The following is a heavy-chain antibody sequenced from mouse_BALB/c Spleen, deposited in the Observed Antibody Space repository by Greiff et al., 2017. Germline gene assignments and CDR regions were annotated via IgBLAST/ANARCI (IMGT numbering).Heavy chain of an antibody. CDR1: GYSFTDYI. Sequence: EVQLQQTGPELVKPGASVKISCKASGYSFTDYIMLWVKQSHGKSLEWIGNINPYYGSTSYNLKFKGKATLTVDKSSSTAYMQLNSLTSEDSAVYYCARGSYYYGSSYWYFDVWGAGTTVTVSS. CDR3: ARGSYYYGSSYWYFDV. CDR2: INPYYGST. V-gene: IGHV1-39*01. D-gene: IGHD1-1*01. J-gene: IGHJ1*01.